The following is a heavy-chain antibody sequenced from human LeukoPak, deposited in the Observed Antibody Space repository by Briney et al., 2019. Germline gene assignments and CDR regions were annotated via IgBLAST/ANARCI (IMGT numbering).Heavy chain of an antibody. D-gene: IGHD5-24*01. J-gene: IGHJ4*02. V-gene: IGHV1-18*01. CDR3: ARDRVREMATITDY. CDR1: GYTFTSYA. Sequence: ASVKVSCKASGYTFTSYAITWVRQAPGQGLEWMGWISSYNGNTNYAQKFQGRVTMTRDMSTSTVYMELSSLRSEDTAVYYCARDRVREMATITDYWGQGTLVTVSS. CDR2: ISSYNGNT.